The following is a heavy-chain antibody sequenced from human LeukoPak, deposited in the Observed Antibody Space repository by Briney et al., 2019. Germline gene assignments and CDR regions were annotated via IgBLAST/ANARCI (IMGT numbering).Heavy chain of an antibody. J-gene: IGHJ5*02. CDR1: GGSISSGSYY. V-gene: IGHV4-61*02. CDR3: ARDLDYYDSSGYPRSYWFDP. CDR2: IYTSGST. Sequence: SQTLSLTCTVSGGSISSGSYYWSWIRQPAWKGLEWIGRIYTSGSTNYNPSLKSRVTISVDTSKNQFSLKLSSVTAADTAVYYCARDLDYYDSSGYPRSYWFDPWGQGTLVTVSS. D-gene: IGHD3-22*01.